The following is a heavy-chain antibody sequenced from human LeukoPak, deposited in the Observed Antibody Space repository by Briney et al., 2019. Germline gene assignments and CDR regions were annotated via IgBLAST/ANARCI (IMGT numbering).Heavy chain of an antibody. CDR3: ASPTTGELRAFDI. J-gene: IGHJ3*02. Sequence: PSETLSLTCTVSGDSISRYYWSWIRQPAGKGLEWIGRIYNGGIITYNPSLKSRVTISVDTSKNQFSLKLSSVTAADTAVYYCASPTTGELRAFDIWGQGTMVTVSS. CDR1: GDSISRYY. V-gene: IGHV4-4*07. D-gene: IGHD1-26*01. CDR2: IYNGGII.